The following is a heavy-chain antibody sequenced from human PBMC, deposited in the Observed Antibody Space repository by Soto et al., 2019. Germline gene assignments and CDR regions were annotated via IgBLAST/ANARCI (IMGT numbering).Heavy chain of an antibody. D-gene: IGHD1-26*01. J-gene: IGHJ4*02. CDR3: ARSVGAKF. V-gene: IGHV3-23*01. Sequence: EVRLLESGGGLVQPGESLRLACAASGFTFNNYAMNWVREAQGKGLGWVSSISGSGVTTHYADSVKGRFTISRDNANNTLFLQMNSLRAEDTAVYFCARSVGAKFWGQGTLVTVSS. CDR2: ISGSGVTT. CDR1: GFTFNNYA.